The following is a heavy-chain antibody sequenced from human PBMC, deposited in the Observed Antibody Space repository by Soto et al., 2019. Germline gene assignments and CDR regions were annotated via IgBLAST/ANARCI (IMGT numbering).Heavy chain of an antibody. J-gene: IGHJ4*02. CDR3: ARSGAGGFCISTSRYAVAY. V-gene: IGHV1-18*01. Sequence: ASVKVSCKASGYAFSSYGISWVRQAPGQGLEWMGWISAYNGNTKYAQKYQDRVTMTTDASTSTAYMELRSLRSDDTAVYYCARSGAGGFCISTSRYAVAYWGQGTLVTVSS. D-gene: IGHD2-2*01. CDR2: ISAYNGNT. CDR1: GYAFSSYG.